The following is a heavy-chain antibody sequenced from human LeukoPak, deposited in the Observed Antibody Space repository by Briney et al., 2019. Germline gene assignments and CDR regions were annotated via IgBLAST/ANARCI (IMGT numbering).Heavy chain of an antibody. CDR3: ARALQQDYYYGMDV. CDR2: IYYSGST. Sequence: SETLSLTCTVSGGSISSGGYYWSWIRQHPGKGVEWVGYIYYSGSTYYNPSLKSRVTISVDTSKNQFSLKLSSVTAADTAVYYCARALQQDYYYGMDVWGQGTAVTVSS. J-gene: IGHJ6*02. CDR1: GGSISSGGYY. D-gene: IGHD4-11*01. V-gene: IGHV4-31*03.